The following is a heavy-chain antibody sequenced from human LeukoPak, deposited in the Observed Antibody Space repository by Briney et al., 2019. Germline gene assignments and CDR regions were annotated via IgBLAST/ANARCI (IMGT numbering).Heavy chain of an antibody. V-gene: IGHV1-46*01. Sequence: GASVKVSCKASGYTFTSYSVHWVRQTPGQGLEWMGIINPSDGRTTYAQNFQGRATMTRDTSTSTVYMELSSLRSEDTAVYYCARDPTVITSSRITIFGVVKGPHNWFDTWGQGTLVTVSS. CDR2: INPSDGRT. J-gene: IGHJ5*02. D-gene: IGHD3-3*01. CDR3: ARDPTVITSSRITIFGVVKGPHNWFDT. CDR1: GYTFTSYS.